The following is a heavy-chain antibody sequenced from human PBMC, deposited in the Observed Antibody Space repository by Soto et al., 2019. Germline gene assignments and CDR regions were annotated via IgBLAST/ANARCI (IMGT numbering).Heavy chain of an antibody. J-gene: IGHJ4*02. Sequence: QVQLVESGGGVVQPGRALRFSCAASGFTFNNYAMHWVRQAPGKGLEWVAVISYDGSNKFYSDSVKGRFTISRDNSKNTLYLEMNSLRGEDTAVYYCMRRGGSSLWGQGTLVTVSS. CDR1: GFTFNNYA. CDR2: ISYDGSNK. V-gene: IGHV3-30-3*01. D-gene: IGHD3-10*01. CDR3: MRRGGSSL.